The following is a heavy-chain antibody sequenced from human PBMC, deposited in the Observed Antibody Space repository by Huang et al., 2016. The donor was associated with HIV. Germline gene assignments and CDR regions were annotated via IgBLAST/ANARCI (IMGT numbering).Heavy chain of an antibody. CDR2: IRYEGTNK. CDR3: AKGEYFDTDDGFDF. J-gene: IGHJ3*01. Sequence: QVQLVESGGGVVQPGGSLRLSCAASGFTFSYYGMHWVRQAPGKGLEWVAFIRYEGTNKYYADSVKGRFTISRENSKNTLYLQMSSLRAEDTAVYYCAKGEYFDTDDGFDFWGQGTMVIVSS. D-gene: IGHD3-10*01. V-gene: IGHV3-30*02. CDR1: GFTFSYYG.